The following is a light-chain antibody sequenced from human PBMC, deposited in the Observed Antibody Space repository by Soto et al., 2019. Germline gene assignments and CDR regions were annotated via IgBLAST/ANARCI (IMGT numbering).Light chain of an antibody. CDR1: SSDVGGYNY. J-gene: IGLJ3*02. Sequence: QSALTQPASVSGSPGQSITISCTGTSSDVGGYNYVSWYQQHPGKAPRLMIYEVSNRPSGVSNRFSGSKSGNTASLTISGLQAEDEADYYCSSYTVSTPLVFGGGTKVTVL. CDR3: SSYTVSTPLV. V-gene: IGLV2-14*01. CDR2: EVS.